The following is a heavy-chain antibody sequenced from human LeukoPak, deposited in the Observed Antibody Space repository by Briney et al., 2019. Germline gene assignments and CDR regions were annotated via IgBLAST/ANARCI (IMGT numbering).Heavy chain of an antibody. V-gene: IGHV5-51*01. D-gene: IGHD5-12*01. CDR1: GYSFTSYW. CDR2: IYPGDSDT. J-gene: IGHJ4*02. CDR3: GARGLRLGGGGDFDY. Sequence: GESLKISCKGSGYSFTSYWIGWVRQMPGKGLEWMGIIYPGDSDTRYSPSFQGQVTISADKSISTAYLQWSSLKASDTAMYYCGARGLRLGGGGDFDYWGQGTLVTVSS.